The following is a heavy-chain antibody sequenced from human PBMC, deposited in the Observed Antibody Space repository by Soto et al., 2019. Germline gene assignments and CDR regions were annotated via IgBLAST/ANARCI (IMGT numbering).Heavy chain of an antibody. V-gene: IGHV1-3*01. CDR2: INAGNGNT. D-gene: IGHD2-21*01. J-gene: IGHJ6*02. CDR1: GYTFTSYA. CDR3: ARDHMWGSTAGPIYYYYYGMDV. Sequence: QVQLVQSGAEVKKPGASVKVSCKASGYTFTSYAMHWVRQAPGQRLEWMGWINAGNGNTKYSQKFQGRVTITRDTSASTAYMELSSLRSEDTAVYYCARDHMWGSTAGPIYYYYYGMDVWGQGTTVTVSS.